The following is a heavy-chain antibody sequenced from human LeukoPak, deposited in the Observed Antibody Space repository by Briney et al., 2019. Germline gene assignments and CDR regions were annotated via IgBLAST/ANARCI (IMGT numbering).Heavy chain of an antibody. V-gene: IGHV3-48*01. CDR3: ARDRNYGSGSCAFDI. D-gene: IGHD3-10*01. CDR2: ISSSSSTI. J-gene: IGHJ3*02. Sequence: GGSLRLSCAASGFTFSSYSMNWVRQAPGKGLEWVSYISSSSSTIYYADSVKGRFTISRDNAKNSLYLQMNSLRAEDTAVYYCARDRNYGSGSCAFDIWGQGTMVTVSS. CDR1: GFTFSSYS.